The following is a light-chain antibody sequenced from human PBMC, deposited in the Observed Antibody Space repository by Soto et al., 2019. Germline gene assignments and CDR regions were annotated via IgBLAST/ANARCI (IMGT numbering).Light chain of an antibody. J-gene: IGLJ2*01. CDR3: GTWDGSLSSVV. CDR1: SSNIGNNY. Sequence: QSVLTQPPSVSAAPGQKVTISCSGSSSNIGNNYVSWYQQLPGTAPKLLIYDNDKRPSGILDRFSGSKSGTSATLGITGLQTGDEADYYCGTWDGSLSSVVFGGGTKLTVL. CDR2: DND. V-gene: IGLV1-51*01.